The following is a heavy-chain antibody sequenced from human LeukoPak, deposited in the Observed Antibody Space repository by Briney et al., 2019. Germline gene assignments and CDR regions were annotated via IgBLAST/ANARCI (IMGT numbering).Heavy chain of an antibody. CDR1: GYTFTGYY. CDR3: ARDSMVRGVIRDY. J-gene: IGHJ4*02. CDR2: INPNSGGT. V-gene: IGHV1-2*02. Sequence: GASVKVSCKASGYTFTGYYMHWVRQAPGQGLGWMGWINPNSGGTNYAQKFQGRVTMTRDTSISTAYMELSRLRSDDTAVYYCARDSMVRGVIRDYRGQGTLVTVSS. D-gene: IGHD3-10*01.